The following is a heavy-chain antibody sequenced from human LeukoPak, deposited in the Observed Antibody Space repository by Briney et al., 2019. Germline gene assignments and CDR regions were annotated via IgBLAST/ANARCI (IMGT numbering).Heavy chain of an antibody. CDR3: ASFVNYYDSSGYPVYYYYGMDV. CDR1: GFTFSSYA. V-gene: IGHV3-30-3*01. J-gene: IGHJ6*02. Sequence: GGSLRLSCAASGFTFSSYAMHWVRQAPGKGLEWVAVISYDGSNKYYADSVKGRFTISRDNSKNTLYLQMNSLRAEDTAVYYCASFVNYYDSSGYPVYYYYGMDVWGQGTTVTVSS. CDR2: ISYDGSNK. D-gene: IGHD3-22*01.